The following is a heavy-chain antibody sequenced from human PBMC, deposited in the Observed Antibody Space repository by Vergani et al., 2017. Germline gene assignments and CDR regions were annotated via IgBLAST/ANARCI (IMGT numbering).Heavy chain of an antibody. CDR1: GFTFSSYA. CDR2: IYSGGSST. V-gene: IGHV3-23*03. D-gene: IGHD2-2*01. CDR3: AKSAPHCSSTSCYFDY. J-gene: IGHJ4*02. Sequence: EVQLLESGGGLVQPGGSLRLSCAASGFTFSSYAMSWVRQAPGKGQEWVSVIYSGGSSTYYADSVKGRFTISRDNSKNTLYLQMNSLRAEDTAVYYCAKSAPHCSSTSCYFDYWGQGTLVTVSS.